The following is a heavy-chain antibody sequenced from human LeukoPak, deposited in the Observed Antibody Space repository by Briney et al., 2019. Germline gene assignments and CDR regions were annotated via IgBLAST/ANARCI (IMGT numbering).Heavy chain of an antibody. CDR1: GYTFTSYD. CDR3: ARGRFLEWLSSYYYYYGMDV. Sequence: ASVKVSCKASGYTFTSYDINWVRQATGQGLEWMGWMNPNSGNTGYAQKFQGRVTMTRNTSISTAYIELSSLRSEDTAVYYCARGRFLEWLSSYYYYYGMDVWGQGTTVTVSS. J-gene: IGHJ6*02. CDR2: MNPNSGNT. V-gene: IGHV1-8*01. D-gene: IGHD3-3*01.